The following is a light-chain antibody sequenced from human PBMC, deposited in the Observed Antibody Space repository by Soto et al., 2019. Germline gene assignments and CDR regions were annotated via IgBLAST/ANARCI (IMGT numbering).Light chain of an antibody. V-gene: IGKV3-20*01. CDR2: GAS. CDR3: QQYGRLPPYT. CDR1: QTVSSSY. Sequence: DIVLTQSPGTLSLSPGERATLSCRASQTVSSSYLAWYQQKPGQAPRLLIYGASTRAAGIPDRFSGSGSGTDFTLTITSLEPEDFAVYYCQQYGRLPPYTFGQGTKLEIK. J-gene: IGKJ2*01.